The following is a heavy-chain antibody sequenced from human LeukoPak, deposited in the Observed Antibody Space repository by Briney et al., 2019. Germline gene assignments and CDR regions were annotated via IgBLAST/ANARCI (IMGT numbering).Heavy chain of an antibody. V-gene: IGHV1-8*01. CDR2: MNPNSGNT. CDR3: ARVYSSSWYDWFDP. J-gene: IGHJ5*02. CDR1: GYTFTSYD. Sequence: GASVKVSCKAPGYTFTSYDINWVRQATGQGLEWMGWMNPNSGNTGYAQKFQGRVTMTRNTSISTAYMELSSLRSEDTAVYYCARVYSSSWYDWFDPWGQGTLVTVSS. D-gene: IGHD6-13*01.